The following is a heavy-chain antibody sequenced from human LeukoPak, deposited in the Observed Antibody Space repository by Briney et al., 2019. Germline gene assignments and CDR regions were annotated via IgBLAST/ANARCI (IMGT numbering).Heavy chain of an antibody. CDR1: GGSISSSSYY. CDR2: IYYSGST. D-gene: IGHD1-14*01. Sequence: SETLSLTCTVSGGSISSSSYYWGWIRQPPGKGLEWIGSIYYSGSTYYNPSLKSRVTISVDTSKNQFSLKLSSVTAADTAVYYCARPLTGTYGFAFWSQGTPVLVST. CDR3: ARPLTGTYGFAF. V-gene: IGHV4-39*07. J-gene: IGHJ4*02.